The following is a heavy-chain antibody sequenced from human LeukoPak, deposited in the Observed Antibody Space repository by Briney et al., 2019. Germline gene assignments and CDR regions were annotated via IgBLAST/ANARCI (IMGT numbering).Heavy chain of an antibody. CDR1: GFTFSSYS. J-gene: IGHJ3*01. CDR3: AEEPQQRHPVNPLKF. CDR2: IRQDGSDQ. Sequence: GGSLRLSCAASGFTFSSYSMHWVRQAPGKGLEWVGGIRQDGSDQYYADSVKGQFTISRDNSKNTLYLQMNSLRADDTALYYGAEEPQQRHPVNPLKFWGQGKMVTI. D-gene: IGHD6-13*01. V-gene: IGHV3-30*04.